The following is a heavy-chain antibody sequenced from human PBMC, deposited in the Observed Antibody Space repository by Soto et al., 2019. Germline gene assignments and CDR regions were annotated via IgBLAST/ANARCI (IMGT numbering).Heavy chain of an antibody. V-gene: IGHV3-15*01. CDR3: TTGAFYDILTAY. Sequence: GGSLRLSCGASGFSFTNAWMSWVRRAPGKGLEWVGRIKSKVDGGTTDYATPVKDRFTISRDDSKSTLYLETNSLKTEDTAVYYCTTGAFYDILTAYWGQGXLVTVSS. CDR2: IKSKVDGGTT. J-gene: IGHJ4*02. CDR1: GFSFTNAW. D-gene: IGHD3-9*01.